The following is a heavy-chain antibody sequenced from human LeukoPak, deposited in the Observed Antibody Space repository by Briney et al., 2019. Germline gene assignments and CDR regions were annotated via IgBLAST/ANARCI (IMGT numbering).Heavy chain of an antibody. V-gene: IGHV4-4*07. CDR1: GGSISSYY. CDR3: ARTPYSSGQYYFDY. Sequence: SETLSLTCTVSGGSISSYYWSWIRQPAGKGLEWIGRIYTSGSTNYNPSLKSRVTMSVDTSKNQFSLKLSSVTAADTAVYYCARTPYSSGQYYFDYWGQGTLVTVSS. D-gene: IGHD6-19*01. CDR2: IYTSGST. J-gene: IGHJ4*02.